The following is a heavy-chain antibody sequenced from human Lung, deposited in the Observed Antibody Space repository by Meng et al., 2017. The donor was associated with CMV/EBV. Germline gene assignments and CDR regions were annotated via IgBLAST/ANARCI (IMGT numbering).Heavy chain of an antibody. J-gene: IGHJ4*02. V-gene: IGHV4-59*01. CDR1: GGSINPYF. CDR3: ARGGERNTILGY. D-gene: IGHD3-3*01. Sequence: QVQLQESGPGLVKPWVXLSCTCTVSGGSINPYFWNWIRQPPGKGLEWIGYFYNSGNIDYNSSLKSRATISIDTSKNQFSLKLRSVTPADTAVYYCARGGERNTILGYWGQGTLFTVSS. CDR2: FYNSGNI.